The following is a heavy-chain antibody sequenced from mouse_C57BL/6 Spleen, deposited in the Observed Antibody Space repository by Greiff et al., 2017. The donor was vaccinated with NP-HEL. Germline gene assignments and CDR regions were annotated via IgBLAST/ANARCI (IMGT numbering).Heavy chain of an antibody. V-gene: IGHV1-82*01. J-gene: IGHJ2*01. CDR1: GYAFSSSW. CDR2: IYPGDGDT. Sequence: VQLQQSGPELVKPGASVKISCKASGYAFSSSWMNWVKQRPGKGLEWIGRIYPGDGDTNYNGKFKGKATLTADKSSSTAYMQLSSLTSEDSAVYFCARGLLRYFDYWGQGTTLTVSS. D-gene: IGHD1-1*01. CDR3: ARGLLRYFDY.